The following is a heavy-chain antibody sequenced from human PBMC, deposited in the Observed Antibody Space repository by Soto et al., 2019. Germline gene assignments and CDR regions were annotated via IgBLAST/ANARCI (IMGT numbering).Heavy chain of an antibody. CDR1: GYTCTNYG. CDR2: ISAYNGNT. J-gene: IGHJ2*01. Sequence: QVQLVQSGAEVKKPGASVKVSCKAAGYTCTNYGISWVRQAPGQGLEWMGWISAYNGNTNYAQKLQGRVTMTIDTSTSTAYMELRSLRSEDTAVYYCAREGVPYYWYLDLWGRGTLVTVSS. V-gene: IGHV1-18*01. CDR3: AREGVPYYWYLDL.